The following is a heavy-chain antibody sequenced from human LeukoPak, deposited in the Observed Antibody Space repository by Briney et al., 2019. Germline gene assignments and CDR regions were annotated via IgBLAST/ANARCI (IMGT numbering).Heavy chain of an antibody. CDR3: ARARRGNTHYGDYVPHNWFDP. CDR1: GGTFSSYA. J-gene: IGHJ5*02. Sequence: SVKVSCKASGGTFSSYAISWVRQAPGQGLEWMGGIIPIFGTANYAQKFQGRVTITADESTSTAYMELSSLRSEDTAVYYCARARRGNTHYGDYVPHNWFDPWGEGTLVTGSS. D-gene: IGHD4-17*01. V-gene: IGHV1-69*13. CDR2: IIPIFGTA.